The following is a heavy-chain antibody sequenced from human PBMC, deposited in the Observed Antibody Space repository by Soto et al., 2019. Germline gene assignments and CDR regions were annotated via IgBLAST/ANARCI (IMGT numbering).Heavy chain of an antibody. CDR3: AREAGRLRFLEWLPPQH. J-gene: IGHJ1*01. Sequence: SETLSLTCTVSGGSISSYYWSWIRQPPGKGLEWIGYIYYSGSTYYNPSLKSRVTISVDTSKNQFSLKLSSVTAADTAVYYCAREAGRLRFLEWLPPQHWGQGTLVTVSS. V-gene: IGHV4-30-4*01. CDR2: IYYSGST. CDR1: GGSISSYY. D-gene: IGHD3-3*01.